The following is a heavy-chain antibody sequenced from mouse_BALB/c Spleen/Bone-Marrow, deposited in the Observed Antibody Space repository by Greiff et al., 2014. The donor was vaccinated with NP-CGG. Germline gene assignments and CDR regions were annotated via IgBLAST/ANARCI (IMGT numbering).Heavy chain of an antibody. Sequence: LVESGAELAKPGASVKMSCKASGYTFTSYWMHWVKQRPGQGLEWIGCINPSTGYTEYNQKFKDKATLTADKSSSTAYMQLSSLTSEDSAVYYCAKSEGYYEWFAYWGQGTLVTVSA. D-gene: IGHD2-3*01. CDR3: AKSEGYYEWFAY. V-gene: IGHV1-7*01. J-gene: IGHJ3*01. CDR2: INPSTGYT. CDR1: GYTFTSYW.